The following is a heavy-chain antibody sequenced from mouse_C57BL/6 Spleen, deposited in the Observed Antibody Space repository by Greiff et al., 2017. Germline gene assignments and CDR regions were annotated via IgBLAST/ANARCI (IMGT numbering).Heavy chain of an antibody. CDR2: IWSGGST. J-gene: IGHJ3*01. CDR1: GFSLTSYG. D-gene: IGHD2-4*01. V-gene: IGHV2-2*01. Sequence: VQLQQSGPGLVQPSQSLSITCTVSGFSLTSYGVHWVRQSPGKGLEWLGVIWSGGSTDYNAAFISRLSISKDNSKSQVFFKMNSLQADDTAIYYCARNRDYDVPFAYWGQGTLVTVSA. CDR3: ARNRDYDVPFAY.